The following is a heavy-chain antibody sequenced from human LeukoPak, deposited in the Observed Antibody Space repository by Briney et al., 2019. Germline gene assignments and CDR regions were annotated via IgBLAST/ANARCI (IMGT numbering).Heavy chain of an antibody. CDR1: GFSFSGYS. CDR3: ARDLAHDY. J-gene: IGHJ4*02. Sequence: KPGGSLRLSCAASGFSFSGYSMNWVRQAPGKGLEWVSSVSSSSGHIYCADSVKGRFTISRDNAKNSLYLQMNTLRAEDTAVYYCARDLAHDYWGQGTLVTVSS. V-gene: IGHV3-21*01. CDR2: VSSSSGHI.